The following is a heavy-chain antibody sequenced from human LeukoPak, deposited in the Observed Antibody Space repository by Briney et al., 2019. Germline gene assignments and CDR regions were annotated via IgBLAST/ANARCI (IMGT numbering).Heavy chain of an antibody. D-gene: IGHD2-21*02. CDR3: ARGASDFYFDY. CDR1: GYTFTSYD. V-gene: IGHV1-46*01. CDR2: ISPSDGST. Sequence: ASVKVSCKASGYTFTSYDIQWVRQAPGQGLEWMGIISPSDGSTTYAQKFQARVTTTRDTSTSTVCMELSSLRSEDTAVYFCARGASDFYFDYWGQGTLVTVSS. J-gene: IGHJ4*02.